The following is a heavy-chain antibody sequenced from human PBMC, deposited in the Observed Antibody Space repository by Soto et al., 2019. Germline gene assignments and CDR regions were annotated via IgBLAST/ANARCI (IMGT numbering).Heavy chain of an antibody. CDR2: ISGSAGGT. CDR3: AKDLGDPDY. CDR1: RFTFSSYA. Sequence: EVQLLESGGGLVQPGGSLRLSCAASRFTFSSYAMSWVRQAPGKGLEWVSAISGSAGGTYYADSVKGRFTISRDNSKNTLYLQMNSLIVEDTAVYYCAKDLGDPDYWGQGTPVIVSS. V-gene: IGHV3-23*01. J-gene: IGHJ4*02. D-gene: IGHD4-17*01.